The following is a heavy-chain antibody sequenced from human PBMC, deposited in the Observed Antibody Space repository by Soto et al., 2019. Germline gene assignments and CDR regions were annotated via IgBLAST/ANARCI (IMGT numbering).Heavy chain of an antibody. CDR1: GTSISSYY. V-gene: IGHV4-59*01. CDR3: ARYNSYAIDY. D-gene: IGHD2-8*01. J-gene: IGHJ4*02. Sequence: SETLSLTCTVSGTSISSYYWSWIRQPPGKGLEWIANIHYSGTTNYNPSLASRVTLSVDTSKNQLSLKMTSVTAADRAMYFCARYNSYAIDYWGRGTLVTVSS. CDR2: IHYSGTT.